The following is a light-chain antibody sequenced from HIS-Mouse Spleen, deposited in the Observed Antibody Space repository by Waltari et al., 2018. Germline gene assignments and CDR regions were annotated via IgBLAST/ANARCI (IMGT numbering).Light chain of an antibody. CDR3: CSYAGSYTVV. V-gene: IGLV2-11*01. Sequence: QSALTQPRSVSGSPGQSVTISCTGTSSDVGGYNYVSWYQQHPSKAPKLRVYDVSKRPSGVPDRFSGSKSGNTASLTISGLQAEDEADYYCCSYAGSYTVVFGGGTKLTVL. CDR2: DVS. CDR1: SSDVGGYNY. J-gene: IGLJ2*01.